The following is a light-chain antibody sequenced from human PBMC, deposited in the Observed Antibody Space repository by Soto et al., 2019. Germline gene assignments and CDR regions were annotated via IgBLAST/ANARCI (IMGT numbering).Light chain of an antibody. CDR1: QSVSSSY. CDR2: GAS. Sequence: EIVLTQSPGTLSLSPGERATLYCRASQSVSSSYLAWYQQKPGQAPRLLIYGASSRATGIPDRFSGSGSGTDFTLTISRLEPEDFAVYYCQQYGSSRWTFGQGTKVDIK. J-gene: IGKJ1*01. V-gene: IGKV3-20*01. CDR3: QQYGSSRWT.